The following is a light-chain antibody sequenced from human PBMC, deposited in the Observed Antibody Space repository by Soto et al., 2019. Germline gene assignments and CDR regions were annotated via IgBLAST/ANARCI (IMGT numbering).Light chain of an antibody. CDR3: QQFNVYPLT. V-gene: IGKV1-9*01. J-gene: IGKJ4*01. CDR2: AAS. Sequence: DIQLTQSPSFLSASVGDRVTITCRASQGIRDFLAWYQQKPGKAPNLLIYAASTLQAGVPTRFSGFASGTEFTLTISNLQPADSATHYCQQFNVYPLTFGGGTKVEIK. CDR1: QGIRDF.